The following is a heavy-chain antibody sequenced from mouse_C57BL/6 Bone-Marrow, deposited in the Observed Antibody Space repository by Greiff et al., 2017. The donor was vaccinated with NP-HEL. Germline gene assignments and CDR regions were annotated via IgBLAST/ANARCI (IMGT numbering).Heavy chain of an antibody. CDR3: ARDSSGYRAWVAY. Sequence: EVQLQQSGPGLVKPSQSLSLTCSVTGYSITSGYYWNWIRQFPGNKLEWMGYISYDGSNNYNPSLKNRISITRDTSKNQFFLKLNSVTTEDTATYYCARDSSGYRAWVAYWGQGTLVTVSA. J-gene: IGHJ3*01. V-gene: IGHV3-6*01. CDR1: GYSITSGYY. CDR2: ISYDGSN. D-gene: IGHD3-2*02.